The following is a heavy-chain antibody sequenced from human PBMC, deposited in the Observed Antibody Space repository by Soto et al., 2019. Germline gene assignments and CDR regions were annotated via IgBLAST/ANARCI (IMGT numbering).Heavy chain of an antibody. CDR2: INPSGGST. CDR1: GYTFTRYY. CDR3: ARVRNYYDSSGYYLVY. D-gene: IGHD3-22*01. Sequence: GASVKVSCKASGYTFTRYYMHWVRQAPGQGLEWMGIINPSGGSTSYAQKFQGRVTMTRDTSTSTVYMELSSLRSEDTAVYYCARVRNYYDSSGYYLVYWGQGILVTVSS. V-gene: IGHV1-46*01. J-gene: IGHJ4*02.